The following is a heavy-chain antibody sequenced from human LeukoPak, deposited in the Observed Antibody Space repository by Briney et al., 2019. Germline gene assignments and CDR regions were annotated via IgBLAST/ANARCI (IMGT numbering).Heavy chain of an antibody. CDR3: ARAIYSNYADY. Sequence: ASVKVSCKASGYTFTSYDINWVRHATGQRLGWMGWINPNSGNTGYAQKFQSRDTMTRNTSISTAYMELSSLRSEDTAVYYCARAIYSNYADYWGQGTLVTVSS. CDR2: INPNSGNT. J-gene: IGHJ4*02. CDR1: GYTFTSYD. D-gene: IGHD4-11*01. V-gene: IGHV1-8*01.